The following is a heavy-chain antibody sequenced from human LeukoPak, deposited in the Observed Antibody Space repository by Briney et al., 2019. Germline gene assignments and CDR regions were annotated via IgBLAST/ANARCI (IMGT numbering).Heavy chain of an antibody. CDR2: ISGSGGST. CDR1: GFTFSSYA. D-gene: IGHD6-19*01. V-gene: IGHV3-23*01. Sequence: GGSLRLSCAASGFTFSSYAMSWVRQAPGKGLEWVSAISGSGGSTYYADSVKGRFTISRDNSKNTLYLQMNSLRAEDTAGYYCAKDRGSGWIKFDYWGQGTLVTVSS. CDR3: AKDRGSGWIKFDY. J-gene: IGHJ4*02.